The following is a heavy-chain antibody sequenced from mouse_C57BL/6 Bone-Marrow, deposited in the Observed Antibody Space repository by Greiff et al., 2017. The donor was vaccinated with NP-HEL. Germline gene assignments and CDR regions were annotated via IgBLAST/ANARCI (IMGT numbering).Heavy chain of an antibody. D-gene: IGHD1-1*01. CDR2: ISSGGSYT. CDR3: ARHGGILKAMDY. CDR1: GFTFSSYG. Sequence: VQLQQSGGDLVKPGGSLKLSCAASGFTFSSYGMSWVRQTPDKRLEWVATISSGGSYTYYPDSVKGRFTISRDNAKNTLYLQMSSLKSEDTAMYYCARHGGILKAMDYWGQGTSVTVSS. J-gene: IGHJ4*01. V-gene: IGHV5-6*01.